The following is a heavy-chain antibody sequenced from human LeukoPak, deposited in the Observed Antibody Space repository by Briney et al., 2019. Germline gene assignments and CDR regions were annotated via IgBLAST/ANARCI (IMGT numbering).Heavy chain of an antibody. D-gene: IGHD2-2*01. CDR1: GFTFSSYG. CDR2: IRCDGSNK. J-gene: IGHJ6*03. V-gene: IGHV3-30*02. CDR3: ATPARKYCSRTSCLGYMDV. Sequence: PGGSLRLSCAASGFTFSSYGMQSVRQAPGKGLERVAFIRCDGSNKYYADSVKGRFTISRDNSKNTLYLQMNSLRAEDTAVYYCATPARKYCSRTSCLGYMDVWGKGPTVTVS.